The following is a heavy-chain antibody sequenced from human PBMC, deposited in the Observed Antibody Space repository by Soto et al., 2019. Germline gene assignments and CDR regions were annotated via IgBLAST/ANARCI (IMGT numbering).Heavy chain of an antibody. Sequence: GASVKVSCKASGGTFSSYAISWVRQAPGQGLEWMGGIIPIFGTANYAQKFQGRVTITADESTSTAYMELSSLRSEDTAVYYCARASRRYCSSTSCYYNRFDPWGQGTLVPVSS. V-gene: IGHV1-69*13. D-gene: IGHD2-2*01. J-gene: IGHJ5*02. CDR3: ARASRRYCSSTSCYYNRFDP. CDR1: GGTFSSYA. CDR2: IIPIFGTA.